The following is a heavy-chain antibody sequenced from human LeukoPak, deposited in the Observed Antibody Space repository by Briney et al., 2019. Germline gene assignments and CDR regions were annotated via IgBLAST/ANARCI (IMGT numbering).Heavy chain of an antibody. J-gene: IGHJ3*02. CDR1: GGSISSYY. D-gene: IGHD3-22*01. CDR3: ARDGHRRYHYDSSGREDAFDI. Sequence: SETLSLTCTVSGGSISSYYWSWIRQPPGKGLEWIGYIYYSGSTNYNPSLKSRVTISVDTSKNQFSLKLSSVTADDTAVYYCARDGHRRYHYDSSGREDAFDIWGQGTMVTVSS. V-gene: IGHV4-59*01. CDR2: IYYSGST.